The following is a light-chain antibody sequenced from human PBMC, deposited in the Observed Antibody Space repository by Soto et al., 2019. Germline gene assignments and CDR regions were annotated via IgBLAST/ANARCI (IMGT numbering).Light chain of an antibody. V-gene: IGLV2-23*01. CDR2: EGN. CDR3: CSYAGGRTFV. J-gene: IGLJ3*02. Sequence: QSALTQPASVSGSPEQSITISCTGTSSDVGAYNLVSWYQQHPGKAPRLIIYEGNKRPSGISHRFSGSKSDNTASLTISGLRAEDEAHYHCCSYAGGRTFVFGGGTKLTVL. CDR1: SSDVGAYNL.